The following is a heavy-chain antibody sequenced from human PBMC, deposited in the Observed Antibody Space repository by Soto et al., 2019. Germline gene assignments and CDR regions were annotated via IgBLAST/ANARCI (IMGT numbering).Heavy chain of an antibody. D-gene: IGHD3-3*01. CDR1: GFTFSSYG. CDR3: ARDSYDFPNVMDY. V-gene: IGHV3-33*01. CDR2: IWYDGSNK. J-gene: IGHJ4*02. Sequence: QVQLVESGGGVVQPGRSLRLSCAASGFTFSSYGMHWVRQAPGKGLEWVAVIWYDGSNKYYADSVKGRFTISRDNSKNTLYLQMNSLRAEDTAVYYCARDSYDFPNVMDYWGQGTLVTVSS.